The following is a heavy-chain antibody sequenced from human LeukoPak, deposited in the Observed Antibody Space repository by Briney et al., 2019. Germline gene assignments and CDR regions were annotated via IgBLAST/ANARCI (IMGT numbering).Heavy chain of an antibody. D-gene: IGHD1-14*01. V-gene: IGHV4-4*07. CDR3: ARDASGYNTNWFDP. CDR1: GGSISGYY. CDR2: IYFSGST. Sequence: PSETLSLTCTVSGGSISGYYWSWIRQPARKGLEWIGRIYFSGSTIYNPSLKSRVTFSVDTSKNQFSLKLNSLTAAHTAVYYCARDASGYNTNWFDPWGQGTLGPVS. J-gene: IGHJ5*02.